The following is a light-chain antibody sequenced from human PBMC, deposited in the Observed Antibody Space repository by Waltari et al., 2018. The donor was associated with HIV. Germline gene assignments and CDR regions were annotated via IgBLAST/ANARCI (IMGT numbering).Light chain of an antibody. CDR3: QQYENWPPIT. V-gene: IGKV3-15*01. J-gene: IGKJ5*01. CDR2: GAF. Sequence: EIVMTQSPATLSVSPGERVTLSCRASRSVKSNLAWYQQKPGQAPRLLIYGAFGRAAGIPARFSGGGSGTEFTLTISSLQSEDVAVYYCQQYENWPPITFGQGTRLEIK. CDR1: RSVKSN.